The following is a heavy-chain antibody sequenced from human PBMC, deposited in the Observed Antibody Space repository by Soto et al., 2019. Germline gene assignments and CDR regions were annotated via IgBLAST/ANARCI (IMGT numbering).Heavy chain of an antibody. CDR2: IYYSGST. Sequence: WETLSLTCTVSGGSVSSGSYYWSWIRQPPGKGLEWIGYIYYSGSTNYNPPLKSRVTISVDTSKNQFSLKLSSVAAADTVVYYCARSGGYSYYMYYYYGMDVWGQGTRVTVSS. D-gene: IGHD4-4*01. V-gene: IGHV4-61*01. J-gene: IGHJ6*02. CDR3: ARSGGYSYYMYYYYGMDV. CDR1: GGSVSSGSYY.